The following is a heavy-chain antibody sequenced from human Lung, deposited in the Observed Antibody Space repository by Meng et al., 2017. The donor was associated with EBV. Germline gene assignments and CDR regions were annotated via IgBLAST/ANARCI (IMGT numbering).Heavy chain of an antibody. Sequence: QLTTSGSGLLKPSENLSLTCVISGESVSRCSAGWTWIRQSPSRGLEWLGSTYYRSKWYNDYAVFVKSRITINPDTSKNQFSLQLNSVTPEDTAVYYCARGATSVFDLWGRGTLVTVSS. V-gene: IGHV6-1*01. J-gene: IGHJ2*01. CDR1: GESVSRCSAG. CDR3: ARGATSVFDL. CDR2: TYYRSKWYN.